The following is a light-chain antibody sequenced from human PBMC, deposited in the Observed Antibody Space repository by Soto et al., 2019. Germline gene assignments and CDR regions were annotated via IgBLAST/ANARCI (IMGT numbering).Light chain of an antibody. J-gene: IGKJ4*01. Sequence: DSQMTQSPSSLSASVGDRVTITCRASQGISNYLAWYQHIPGKVPKLLISAASTLQSGVPSRFSGSGSGTDFTLTISSLQPEDVATYYCQKYTNVPAFGGGTKVEIK. CDR3: QKYTNVPA. V-gene: IGKV1-27*01. CDR2: AAS. CDR1: QGISNY.